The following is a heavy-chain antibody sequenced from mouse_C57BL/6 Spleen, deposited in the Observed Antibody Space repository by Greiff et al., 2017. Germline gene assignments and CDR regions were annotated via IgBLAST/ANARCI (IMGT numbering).Heavy chain of an antibody. J-gene: IGHJ2*01. CDR2: IDPEDGAT. Sequence: EVQGVESGAELVRPGASVKLSCTASGFNIKDYYMHWVKQRPEQGLAWIGRIDPEDGATEYAPKFPGQATMTADTSSNTAYLQLSSLTSEDTAVYYRTFNYGRRGPTRYWGQGTTLTVSS. CDR1: GFNIKDYY. CDR3: TFNYGRRGPTRY. D-gene: IGHD1-1*01. V-gene: IGHV14-1*01.